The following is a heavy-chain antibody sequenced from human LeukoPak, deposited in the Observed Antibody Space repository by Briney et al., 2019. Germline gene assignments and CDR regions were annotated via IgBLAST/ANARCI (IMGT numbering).Heavy chain of an antibody. J-gene: IGHJ4*02. Sequence: PSETLSLTCTVSGGSISSSSYYWGWIRQPPGKGLEWSVSIYYSGSTDYNPSLKSRVTISVDTSKNQFSLNLSSVTAADTAVYYCARQLVRVVISDFDHWAREPWSPSPQ. D-gene: IGHD3-10*01. CDR3: ARQLVRVVISDFDH. CDR1: GGSISSSSYY. V-gene: IGHV4-39*01. CDR2: IYYSGST.